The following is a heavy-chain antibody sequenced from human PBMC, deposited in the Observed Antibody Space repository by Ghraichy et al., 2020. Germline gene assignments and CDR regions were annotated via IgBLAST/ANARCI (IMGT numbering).Heavy chain of an antibody. CDR3: AVLVSNNVDV. V-gene: IGHV4-30-2*01. Sequence: TLSLTCDVSGASITSPYSWTWLRQAPGKGLEWIGYIYYGGSGHYNPSLKSRLTISVDRSRNRFSLDLKSVTAADAAVYYCAVLVSNNVDVWGRGTTVTVSS. CDR2: IYYGGSG. CDR1: GASITSPYS. J-gene: IGHJ6*02. D-gene: IGHD1/OR15-1a*01.